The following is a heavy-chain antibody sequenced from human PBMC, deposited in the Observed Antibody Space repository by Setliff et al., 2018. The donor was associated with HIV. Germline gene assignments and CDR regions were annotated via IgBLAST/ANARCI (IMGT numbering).Heavy chain of an antibody. V-gene: IGHV3-23*01. CDR3: AKDLGSGWYEAPSDY. D-gene: IGHD6-19*01. J-gene: IGHJ4*02. CDR1: GFTFSSYA. CDR2: ISGSGGST. Sequence: GGSLRLSCAASGFTFSSYAMSWVRQAPGKGLEWVSAISGSGGSTYYADSVKGRFTISRDNSKNTLYLQMNSLRAEDTAVYYCAKDLGSGWYEAPSDYWGQGTLVTVSS.